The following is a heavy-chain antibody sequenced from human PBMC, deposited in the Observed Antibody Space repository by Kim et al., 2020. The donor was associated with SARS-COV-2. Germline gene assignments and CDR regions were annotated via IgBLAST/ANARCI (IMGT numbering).Heavy chain of an antibody. V-gene: IGHV3-30*18. D-gene: IGHD6-19*01. J-gene: IGHJ4*02. CDR1: GFRFNSYD. CDR2: ISYDGSKK. Sequence: GGSLRLSCAASGFRFNSYDMHWVRQAPGKGLEWVAVISYDGSKKYHADSVQGRFSISRDNSMNTLYLHMNTLSAEDTAVYYCAKAGRTYSNGWYGVDVWGQGTLVTVSS. CDR3: AKAGRTYSNGWYGVDV.